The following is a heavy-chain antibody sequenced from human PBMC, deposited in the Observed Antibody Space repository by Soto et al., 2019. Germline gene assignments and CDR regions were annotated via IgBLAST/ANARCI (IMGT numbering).Heavy chain of an antibody. J-gene: IGHJ5*02. CDR2: IYHSGST. CDR1: GYSISSGYY. V-gene: IGHV4-38-2*02. CDR3: ARDNPITIFGVVHSWFDP. D-gene: IGHD3-3*01. Sequence: SETLSLTCAVSGYSISSGYYWGWIRQPPGKGLEWIGSIYHSGSTYYNPSLKSRVTISVDTSKNQFSLKLSSVTAADTAVYYCARDNPITIFGVVHSWFDPWGQGTLVTVS.